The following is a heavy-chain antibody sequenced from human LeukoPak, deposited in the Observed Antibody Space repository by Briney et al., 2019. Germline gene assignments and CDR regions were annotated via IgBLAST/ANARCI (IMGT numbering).Heavy chain of an antibody. CDR1: GFTFSSYG. V-gene: IGHV3-30*03. CDR2: ISYDGSNK. Sequence: GGSLRLSCAASGFTFSSYGMHWVRQAPGKGLEWVAVISYDGSNKYYADSVKGRFTISRDNAKNSLYLQMNSLRAEDTAVYYCARDSDMDIVVVPGTYYMDVWGKGTTVTVSS. CDR3: ARDSDMDIVVVPGTYYMDV. J-gene: IGHJ6*03. D-gene: IGHD2-2*03.